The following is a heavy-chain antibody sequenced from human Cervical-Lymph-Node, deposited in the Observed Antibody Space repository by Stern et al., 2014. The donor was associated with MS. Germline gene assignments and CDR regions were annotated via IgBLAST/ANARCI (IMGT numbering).Heavy chain of an antibody. CDR1: GDTFSSYA. V-gene: IGHV1-69*06. CDR3: ARGGGLVGYFDY. J-gene: IGHJ4*02. D-gene: IGHD1-26*01. Sequence: VQLLESGAEVKKPGSSVKVSCKASGDTFSSYAINWVRPVPGQGLEWMGGITSVFGTTNYAQKFQGRVTITADKSTNTAYMELMTLRSEDTAVYYCARGGGLVGYFDYWGQGTLVSVSS. CDR2: ITSVFGTT.